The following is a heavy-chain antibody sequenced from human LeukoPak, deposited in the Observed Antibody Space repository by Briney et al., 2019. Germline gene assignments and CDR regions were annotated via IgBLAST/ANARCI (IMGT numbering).Heavy chain of an antibody. CDR2: INHSGST. CDR1: GGSFSGYY. Sequence: SETLSLTCAVYGGSFSGYYWSWIRQPPRKGLEWIGEINHSGSTNYNPSLKSRVTISVDTSKNQFSLKLSSVTAADTAVYYCARVYYDILTGYYFQYYFDYWGQGTLVTVSS. D-gene: IGHD3-9*01. V-gene: IGHV4-34*01. CDR3: ARVYYDILTGYYFQYYFDY. J-gene: IGHJ4*02.